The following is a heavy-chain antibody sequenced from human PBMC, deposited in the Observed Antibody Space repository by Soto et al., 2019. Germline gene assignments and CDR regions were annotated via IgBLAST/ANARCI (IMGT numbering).Heavy chain of an antibody. J-gene: IGHJ5*02. V-gene: IGHV3-23*01. CDR2: IIPSATT. Sequence: PGGSLRRSCASSVCSFSDYTMNWVRQAPGKGLEWGALIIPSATTYYADPVKGRFTISRDNSKNTVYLEMNSLKSDDTAVYYCAKERIGIQGRFASWGTGTLVTVSS. D-gene: IGHD3-3*01. CDR3: AKERIGIQGRFAS. CDR1: VCSFSDYT.